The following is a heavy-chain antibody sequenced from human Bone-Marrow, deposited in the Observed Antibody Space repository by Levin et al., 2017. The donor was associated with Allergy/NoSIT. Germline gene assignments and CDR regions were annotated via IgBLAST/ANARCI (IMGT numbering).Heavy chain of an antibody. CDR2: ISSSSSYI. V-gene: IGHV3-21*01. D-gene: IGHD3/OR15-3a*01. CDR3: ARERTDGAVDY. J-gene: IGHJ4*02. CDR1: EFTFSTYT. Sequence: PGGSLRLSCAASEFTFSTYTMNWVRQAPGKGLEWVSSISSSSSYIYYADSVKGRFTISRDNAKNSLYLQMNSLRAEDTAVYYCARERTDGAVDYWGQGTLVTVSS.